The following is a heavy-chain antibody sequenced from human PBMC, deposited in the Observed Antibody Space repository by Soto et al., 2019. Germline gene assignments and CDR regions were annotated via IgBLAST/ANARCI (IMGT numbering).Heavy chain of an antibody. V-gene: IGHV3-30*18. CDR1: GFTFSDYG. CDR2: ISYDGTNK. D-gene: IGHD1-26*01. CDR3: AKSDIVGASRCSFDY. Sequence: VQLVESGGGVVQPGRSLRLSCAASGFTFSDYGMHWVRQAPGKGLEWVAVISYDGTNKYYADSVKGRFTISRDNSENTLYLQMNSLRPEDTAVYYCAKSDIVGASRCSFDYWGHGTLVTVSS. J-gene: IGHJ4*01.